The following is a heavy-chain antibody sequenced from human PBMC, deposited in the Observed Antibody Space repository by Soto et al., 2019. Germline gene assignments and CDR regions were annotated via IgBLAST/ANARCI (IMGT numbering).Heavy chain of an antibody. CDR1: GGTFSSYA. CDR3: ARDRKGAMDFDY. D-gene: IGHD5-18*01. V-gene: IGHV1-69*01. CDR2: IIPIFGTA. J-gene: IGHJ4*02. Sequence: QVQLVQSGAEVKKPGSSVKVSCKASGGTFSSYAISWVRQAPGQGLEWMGGIIPIFGTANYAQKFQGRVTITAYESTSTAYMELRSLRSEDTDVYYCARDRKGAMDFDYWGQGTLVTVSS.